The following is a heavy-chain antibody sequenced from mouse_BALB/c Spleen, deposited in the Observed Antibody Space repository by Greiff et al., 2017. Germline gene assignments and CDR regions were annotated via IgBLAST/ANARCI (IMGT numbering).Heavy chain of an antibody. J-gene: IGHJ3*01. Sequence: SLELVATINSNGGSTYYPDSVKGRFTISRDNAKNTLYLQMSSLKSEDTAMYYCARDYYGSSYAWFAYWGQGTLVTVSA. CDR2: INSNGGST. D-gene: IGHD1-1*01. V-gene: IGHV5-6-3*01. CDR3: ARDYYGSSYAWFAY.